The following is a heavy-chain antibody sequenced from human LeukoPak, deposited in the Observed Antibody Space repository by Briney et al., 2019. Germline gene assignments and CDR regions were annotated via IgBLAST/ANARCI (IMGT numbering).Heavy chain of an antibody. J-gene: IGHJ4*02. CDR1: GFTFSSYA. CDR3: ARVRSGWYEDY. V-gene: IGHV3-21*01. D-gene: IGHD6-19*01. CDR2: ISSSNSYM. Sequence: GGSLRLSCAASGFTFSSYAMSWVRQAPGKGLEWVSYISSSNSYMYYADSVKGRFTISRDNAKNSLYLQMNSLRAEDTAVYYCARVRSGWYEDYWGQGTLVTVSS.